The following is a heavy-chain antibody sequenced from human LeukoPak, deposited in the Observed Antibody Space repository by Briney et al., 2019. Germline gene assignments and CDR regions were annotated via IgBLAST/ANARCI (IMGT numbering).Heavy chain of an antibody. CDR2: TFSTST. Sequence: SETLSLTCSVSGDSVSSSPYYWGWIRQPPGKGLEWIGNTFSTSTLYNASLRSRVTILVDTSKNQFSLKLTSATAADTAIYYCARYKFHNYFDPWGQGTLVVVFS. D-gene: IGHD5-24*01. J-gene: IGHJ5*02. CDR3: ARYKFHNYFDP. CDR1: GDSVSSSPYY. V-gene: IGHV4-61*01.